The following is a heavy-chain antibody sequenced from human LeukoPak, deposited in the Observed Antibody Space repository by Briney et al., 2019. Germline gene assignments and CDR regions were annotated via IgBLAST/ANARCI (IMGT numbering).Heavy chain of an antibody. V-gene: IGHV3-74*01. CDR1: GFPFSSYW. D-gene: IGHD3-10*01. J-gene: IGHJ4*02. CDR3: ARASSGFDY. CDR2: IDGTST. Sequence: GGSLRLSCAASGFPFSSYWMHWVRQGPGKGLVWVSRIDGTSTAYADSVKGRFTISRDNAKDTLYLQMNSLRAEDTAVYYCARASSGFDYWGQGALVTVSS.